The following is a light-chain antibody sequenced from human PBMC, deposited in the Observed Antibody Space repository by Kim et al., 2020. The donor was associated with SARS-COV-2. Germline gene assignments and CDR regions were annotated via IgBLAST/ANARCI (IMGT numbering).Light chain of an antibody. CDR1: QGIRND. J-gene: IGKJ2*01. CDR3: LQDYNYPYT. V-gene: IGKV1-6*01. Sequence: SGAVGDGVTITCRASQGIRNDLGWYQQKPGKAPKLLIYAASSLQSGVPSRFSGSGSGTDFTLTISSLQPEDFATYYCLQDYNYPYTFGQGTKLEI. CDR2: AAS.